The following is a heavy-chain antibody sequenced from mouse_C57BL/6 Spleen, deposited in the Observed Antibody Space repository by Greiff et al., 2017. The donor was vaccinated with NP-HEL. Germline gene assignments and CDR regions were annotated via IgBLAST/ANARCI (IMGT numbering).Heavy chain of an antibody. CDR3: ARGGDSNYDWFAY. V-gene: IGHV1-80*01. J-gene: IGHJ3*01. Sequence: QVQLQQSGAELVKPGASVKISCKASGYAFSSYWMNWVKQRPGKGLEWIGQIYPGDGDTNYNGKFKGKATLTADKSSSTAYMQLSSLTSEDSAVYFCARGGDSNYDWFAYWGQGTLVTVSA. D-gene: IGHD2-5*01. CDR2: IYPGDGDT. CDR1: GYAFSSYW.